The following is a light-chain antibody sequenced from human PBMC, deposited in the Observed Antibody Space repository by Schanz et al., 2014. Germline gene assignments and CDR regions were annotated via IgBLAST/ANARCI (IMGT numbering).Light chain of an antibody. CDR3: QQYYTTPRT. J-gene: IGKJ1*01. CDR2: WAS. Sequence: DIVMTQSPDSLAVSLGERATINCKSSQSVLSSSNNKNSLGWYQQKPGQPPKLLIYWASTRQSGVPDRFGGSGSGTDFTLTISSLQAEDVAVYYCQQYYTTPRTFGQGTKVEIK. CDR1: QSVLSSSNNKNS. V-gene: IGKV4-1*01.